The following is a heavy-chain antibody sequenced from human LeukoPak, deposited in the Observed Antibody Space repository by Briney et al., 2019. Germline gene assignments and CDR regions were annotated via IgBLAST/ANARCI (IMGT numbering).Heavy chain of an antibody. V-gene: IGHV3-21*01. CDR2: ISSSSSYI. CDR1: GFTFSSYS. J-gene: IGHJ3*02. CDR3: ARADDAFDI. Sequence: PGGSLRLSCAASGFTFSSYSMNWVRQAPGKGLEWVSSISSSSSYIYYAASVKGRFTISRDNAKNSLYLQMNSLRAEDTAVYYCARADDAFDIWGQGTMVTVSS.